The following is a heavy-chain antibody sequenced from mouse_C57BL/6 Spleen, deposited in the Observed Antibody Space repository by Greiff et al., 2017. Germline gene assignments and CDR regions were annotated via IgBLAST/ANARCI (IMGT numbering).Heavy chain of an antibody. Sequence: VQLQQPGAELVKPGASVKLSCKASGYTFTSYWMHWVKQRPGRGLEWIGRIDPNSGGTKYNEKFKSKATLTVDKPSSTAYMQISSLTSEDSAVYYCARSYDYIYYAMDYWGQGTSVTVSS. V-gene: IGHV1-72*01. J-gene: IGHJ4*01. CDR3: ARSYDYIYYAMDY. D-gene: IGHD2-4*01. CDR1: GYTFTSYW. CDR2: IDPNSGGT.